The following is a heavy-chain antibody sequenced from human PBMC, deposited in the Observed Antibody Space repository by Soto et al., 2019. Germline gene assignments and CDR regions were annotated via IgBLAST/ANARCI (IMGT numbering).Heavy chain of an antibody. CDR3: ARGRYSSSWYGGWFDP. J-gene: IGHJ5*02. Sequence: QVQLVESGGGVVQPGRSLRLSCAASGFTFSSYAMHWVRQAPGKGLEWVAVISYDGSNKYYADSVKGRFTISRDNSKNTLYLQMNSLRAEDTAVYYCARGRYSSSWYGGWFDPWGQGTLVTVSS. CDR1: GFTFSSYA. D-gene: IGHD6-13*01. CDR2: ISYDGSNK. V-gene: IGHV3-30-3*01.